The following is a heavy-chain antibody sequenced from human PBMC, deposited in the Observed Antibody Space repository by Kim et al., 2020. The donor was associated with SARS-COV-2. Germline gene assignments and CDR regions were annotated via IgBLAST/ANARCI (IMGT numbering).Heavy chain of an antibody. D-gene: IGHD2-2*01. V-gene: IGHV3-30*18. CDR1: GFTFSSYG. CDR2: ISYDGSNK. Sequence: GGSLRLSCEASGFTFSSYGMHWVRQAPGKGLEWVAVISYDGSNKYYADSVKGRFTISRDNSKNTLYLQMNSLRAEDTAVYYCAKLGYLYCSSTSCYPAPYDYWGQGTLVTVSS. J-gene: IGHJ4*02. CDR3: AKLGYLYCSSTSCYPAPYDY.